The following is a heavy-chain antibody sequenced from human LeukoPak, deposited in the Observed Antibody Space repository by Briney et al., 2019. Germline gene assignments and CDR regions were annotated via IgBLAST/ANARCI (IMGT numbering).Heavy chain of an antibody. CDR1: GFILSIYN. CDR3: ASETDTTMRD. J-gene: IGHJ4*02. CDR2: INTRSSSS. D-gene: IGHD5-18*01. V-gene: IGHV3-21*01. Sequence: KARGSLRLSCAASGFILSIYNMNWLRQDPGKGLEWVSSINTRSSSSYYADSVKGRFTISRDNAKNSLYLQMNSLRVEDSAVYYCASETDTTMRDWGQGTLVTVSS.